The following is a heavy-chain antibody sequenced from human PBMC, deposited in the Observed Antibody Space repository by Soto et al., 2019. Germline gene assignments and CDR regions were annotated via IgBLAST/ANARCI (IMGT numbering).Heavy chain of an antibody. Sequence: SVKVSLKASGGTFSSYAISWVRQAPGQGLEWMGGIIPIFGTANYAQKFQGRVTITADESTSNAYMELSSLRSEETAVYYCARKLSRSEPVVPFDNWGQGTMVTVSS. J-gene: IGHJ3*02. V-gene: IGHV1-69*13. CDR3: ARKLSRSEPVVPFDN. CDR2: IIPIFGTA. CDR1: GGTFSSYA. D-gene: IGHD1-26*01.